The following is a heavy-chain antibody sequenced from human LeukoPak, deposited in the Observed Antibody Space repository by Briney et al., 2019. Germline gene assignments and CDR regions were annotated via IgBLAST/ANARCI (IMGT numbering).Heavy chain of an antibody. CDR2: IYYSGST. D-gene: IGHD3-9*01. J-gene: IGHJ5*02. CDR1: GGSISSGGYY. Sequence: SETLCLTCTVSGGSISSGGYYWSWIRQHPGKGLEWIGYIYYSGSTYYNPSLKSRVTISVDTSKNQFSLKLSSVTAADTAMYFCAGARSDWLNWLDPWGQGTLVSVSS. V-gene: IGHV4-31*03. CDR3: AGARSDWLNWLDP.